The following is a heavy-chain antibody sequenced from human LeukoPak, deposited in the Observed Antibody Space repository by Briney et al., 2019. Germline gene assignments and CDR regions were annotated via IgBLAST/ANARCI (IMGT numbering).Heavy chain of an antibody. CDR1: GFTFSNAW. Sequence: GGSLRLSCAASGFTFSNAWMSWVRQAPGKGLEWVGLIKSKTGGGTTEYAAPVKGRFTISRDDSETTLYLQMNSLKPEDTAVYYCTRHFRTGAFDYWGRGTLVTVSS. D-gene: IGHD7-27*01. V-gene: IGHV3-15*01. CDR2: IKSKTGGGTT. J-gene: IGHJ4*02. CDR3: TRHFRTGAFDY.